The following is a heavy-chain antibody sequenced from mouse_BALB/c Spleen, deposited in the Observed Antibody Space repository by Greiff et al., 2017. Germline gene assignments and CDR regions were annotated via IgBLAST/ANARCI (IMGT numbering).Heavy chain of an antibody. V-gene: IGHV14-3*02. Sequence: EVQLQQSGAELVKPGASVKLSCTASGFNIKDTYMHWVKQRPEQGLEWIGRIDPANGNTKYDPKFQGKATITADTSSNTAYLQLSSLTSEDTAVYYCARGFITTVVDVGYWGQGTTLTVSS. D-gene: IGHD1-1*01. J-gene: IGHJ2*01. CDR2: IDPANGNT. CDR3: ARGFITTVVDVGY. CDR1: GFNIKDTY.